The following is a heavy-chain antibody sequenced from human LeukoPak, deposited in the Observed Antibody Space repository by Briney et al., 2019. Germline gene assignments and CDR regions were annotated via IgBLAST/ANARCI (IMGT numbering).Heavy chain of an antibody. Sequence: PGRSLRLSCAASGFTFSSYGMHWVRQAPGKGLEWVAVISFDGSNKYYADSVKGRFTISRDDSKNTLYLQMNSLTAEDTAVFYCAKDLRYYDSSAYSLDYWGQGTLVTVSS. D-gene: IGHD3-22*01. J-gene: IGHJ4*02. CDR1: GFTFSSYG. CDR2: ISFDGSNK. CDR3: AKDLRYYDSSAYSLDY. V-gene: IGHV3-30*18.